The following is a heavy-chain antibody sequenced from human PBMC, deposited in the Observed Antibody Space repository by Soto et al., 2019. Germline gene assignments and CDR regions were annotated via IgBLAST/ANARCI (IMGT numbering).Heavy chain of an antibody. V-gene: IGHV4-31*11. Sequence: SETLSLTCAVYGGSISSGGYYWSWIRQHPGKGLEWIGYIYYSGSTYYNPSLKSRVTISVDTSKNQFSLKLSSVTAADTAVYYCARGISTIPRAFDIWGQGTMVTVSS. J-gene: IGHJ3*02. CDR2: IYYSGST. CDR3: ARGISTIPRAFDI. D-gene: IGHD3-3*01. CDR1: GGSISSGGYY.